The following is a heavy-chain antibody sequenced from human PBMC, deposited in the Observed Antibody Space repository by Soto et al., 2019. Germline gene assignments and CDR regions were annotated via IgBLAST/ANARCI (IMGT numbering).Heavy chain of an antibody. CDR2: IYYSGST. V-gene: IGHV4-39*01. D-gene: IGHD3-10*01. CDR1: GGSISSSSYY. CDR3: TEVLLDAFDI. Sequence: QLQLQESGPGLVKPSETLSLTCTVSGGSISSSSYYCGWIRQPPGKGLEWIGSIYYSGSTYYNPSLKSRVTISVDTSKNQFSLKLSSVTAADTAVYYCTEVLLDAFDIWGQGTMVTVSS. J-gene: IGHJ3*02.